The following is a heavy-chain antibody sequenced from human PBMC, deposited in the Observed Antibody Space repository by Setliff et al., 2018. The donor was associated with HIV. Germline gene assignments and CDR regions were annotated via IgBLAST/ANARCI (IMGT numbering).Heavy chain of an antibody. J-gene: IGHJ1*01. CDR2: IYWDDDK. V-gene: IGHV2-5*02. D-gene: IGHD6-19*01. CDR1: GFSLSDNGMG. Sequence: SGPTLVNPTQPVTLTCSFSGFSLSDNGMGVGWIRQPPGKALEWLAFIYWDDDKLYSPSLKSRLTITKDTSKNQVVLTMTNMDPADTGTYFCTHRRGRWLHFEHRGQGTLVTVSS. CDR3: THRRGRWLHFEH.